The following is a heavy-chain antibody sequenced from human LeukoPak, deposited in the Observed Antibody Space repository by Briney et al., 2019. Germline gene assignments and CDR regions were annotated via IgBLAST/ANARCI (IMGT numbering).Heavy chain of an antibody. J-gene: IGHJ4*02. CDR3: ARAGDGQQLRYFDY. Sequence: GGSLRLSCAASGFTFNNYAMSWVRQAPGKGLEWVSAISGTTGRTYYADSVKGRFTISRDNAKNSLYLQMNSLRAEDTAVYYCARAGDGQQLRYFDYWGQGTLVTVSS. CDR2: ISGTTGRT. V-gene: IGHV3-23*01. CDR1: GFTFNNYA. D-gene: IGHD6-13*01.